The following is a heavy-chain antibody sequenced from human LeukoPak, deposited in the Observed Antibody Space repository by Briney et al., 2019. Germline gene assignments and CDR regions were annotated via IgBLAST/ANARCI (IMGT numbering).Heavy chain of an antibody. CDR1: GGSISSSSYY. Sequence: SETVSLTCTVSGGSISSSSYYWGWIRQPPGKGLEWIGSIYYSGSTYYNPSLKSRVTISVDTSKNQFSLKLSSVTAADTAVYYCARGTSSWYGVDYWGQGTLVTVSS. D-gene: IGHD6-13*01. V-gene: IGHV4-39*07. J-gene: IGHJ4*02. CDR3: ARGTSSWYGVDY. CDR2: IYYSGST.